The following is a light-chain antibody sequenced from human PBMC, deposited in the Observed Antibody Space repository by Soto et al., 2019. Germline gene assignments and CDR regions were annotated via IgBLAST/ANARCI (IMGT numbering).Light chain of an antibody. V-gene: IGKV1-12*01. CDR2: AAS. CDR1: QAISSW. J-gene: IGKJ5*01. CDR3: QQTNSFSLT. Sequence: DIQMTQSPSSVSASVGDRVTITCRASQAISSWLAWYQQKPGTAPKLLIFAASSLQSGVPSRFSGSGSGTDFTLTISSLQPEDFATYYCQQTNSFSLTFGQGTRLEIK.